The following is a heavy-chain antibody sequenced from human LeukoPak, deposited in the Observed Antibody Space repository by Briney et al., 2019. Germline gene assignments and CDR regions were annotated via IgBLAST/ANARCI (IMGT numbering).Heavy chain of an antibody. CDR1: GGTFSSYA. CDR2: IIPIFGTA. Sequence: SVKVSCKASGGTFSSYAISWVRQAPGQGREWMGGIIPIFGTANYAQKFQGRVTITADESTSTAYMELSSLRSEDTAVYYCASDPRYCGGDCYPDYWGQGTLDTVSS. CDR3: ASDPRYCGGDCYPDY. D-gene: IGHD2-21*02. V-gene: IGHV1-69*13. J-gene: IGHJ4*02.